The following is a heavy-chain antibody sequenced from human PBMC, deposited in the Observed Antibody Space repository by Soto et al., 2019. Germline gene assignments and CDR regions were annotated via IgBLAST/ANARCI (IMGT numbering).Heavy chain of an antibody. D-gene: IGHD3-3*01. CDR3: ARVVFWSGLYYYYYYMDV. Sequence: GASVKVSCKASGYTFTSYGISWGRQAPGQGLEWMGWISAYNGNTNYAQKLQGRVTMTTDTSTSTAYMELRSLRSDDTAVYYCARVVFWSGLYYYYYYMDVWGKGTTVTVSS. CDR2: ISAYNGNT. CDR1: GYTFTSYG. J-gene: IGHJ6*03. V-gene: IGHV1-18*01.